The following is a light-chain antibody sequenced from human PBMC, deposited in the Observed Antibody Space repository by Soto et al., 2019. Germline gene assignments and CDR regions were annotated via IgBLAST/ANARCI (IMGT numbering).Light chain of an antibody. CDR3: AAWDDSLNGPV. Sequence: QPVLTQPPSVSEAPRQRVTISCSGSSSNIGNNAVNWYQQLPGKAPKLLIYYDDLLPSGVSDRFSGSKSGTSASLAISGLQSEYEADYYCAAWDDSLNGPVFGGGTKLTVL. J-gene: IGLJ3*02. V-gene: IGLV1-36*01. CDR1: SSNIGNNA. CDR2: YDD.